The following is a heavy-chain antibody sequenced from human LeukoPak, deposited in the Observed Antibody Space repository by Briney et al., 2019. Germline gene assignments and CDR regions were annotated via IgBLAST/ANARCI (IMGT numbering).Heavy chain of an antibody. Sequence: QPGGSLRLSCAASGFTFSSYWMSWVRQAPGKGLEWVANIKQDGSEKYYVDSVKGRFTISRDSAKNSLYLQMNSLRAEDTAVYYCARERQQLALYYYYYYMDVWGKGTTVTVSS. V-gene: IGHV3-7*01. CDR3: ARERQQLALYYYYYYMDV. CDR1: GFTFSSYW. J-gene: IGHJ6*03. CDR2: IKQDGSEK. D-gene: IGHD6-13*01.